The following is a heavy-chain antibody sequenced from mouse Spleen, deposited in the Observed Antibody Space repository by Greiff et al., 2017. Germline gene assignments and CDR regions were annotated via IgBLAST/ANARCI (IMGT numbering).Heavy chain of an antibody. V-gene: IGHV1-64*01. Sequence: QVHVKQPGAELVKPGASVKLSCKASGYTFTSYWMHWVKQRPGQGLEWIGMIHPNSGSTNYNEKFKSKATLTVDKSSSTAYMQLSSLTSEDSAVYYCAPAYYRYDEGFAYWGQGTLVTVSA. D-gene: IGHD2-14*01. CDR1: GYTFTSYW. J-gene: IGHJ3*01. CDR2: IHPNSGST. CDR3: APAYYRYDEGFAY.